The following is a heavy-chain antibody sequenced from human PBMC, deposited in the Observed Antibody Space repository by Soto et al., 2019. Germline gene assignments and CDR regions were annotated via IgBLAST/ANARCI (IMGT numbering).Heavy chain of an antibody. Sequence: SVKVSFKASGGTFSSYAISWVRQAPGQGLEWMGGIIPIFGTANYAQKFQGRVTITADESTSTAYMELSSLRSEDTAVYYCARERVDYYDSSGYPDAFDIWGQGTMVTVSS. CDR1: GGTFSSYA. CDR3: ARERVDYYDSSGYPDAFDI. V-gene: IGHV1-69*13. D-gene: IGHD3-22*01. CDR2: IIPIFGTA. J-gene: IGHJ3*02.